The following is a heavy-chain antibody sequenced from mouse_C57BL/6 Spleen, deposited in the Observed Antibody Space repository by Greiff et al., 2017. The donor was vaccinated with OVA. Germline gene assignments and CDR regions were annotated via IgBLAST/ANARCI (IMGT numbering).Heavy chain of an antibody. Sequence: EVHLVESGGGLVKPRGSLKLSCAASGFTFSSYAMSWVRQTPEKRLEWVATLSDGGSYTYYPDNVKGRFPISRDNAKNNLYRQRSQLKSEDTAMYYCAMERVNYWYFDFWGTGTTVTVSS. CDR1: GFTFSSYA. V-gene: IGHV5-4*01. CDR3: AMERVNYWYFDF. CDR2: LSDGGSYT. D-gene: IGHD2-2*01. J-gene: IGHJ1*03.